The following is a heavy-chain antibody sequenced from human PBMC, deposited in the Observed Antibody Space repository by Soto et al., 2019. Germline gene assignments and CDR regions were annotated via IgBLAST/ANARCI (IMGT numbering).Heavy chain of an antibody. Sequence: WTWIRQPPGKGLEWIGYIYYSGSTNYNPSLKSRVTISVDTSKNQFSLKLSSVTASDTAVYYRARARGLWFGESDYGGQGTLVTVSP. CDR2: IYYSGST. J-gene: IGHJ4*02. V-gene: IGHV4-59*08. CDR3: ARARGLWFGESDY. D-gene: IGHD3-10*01.